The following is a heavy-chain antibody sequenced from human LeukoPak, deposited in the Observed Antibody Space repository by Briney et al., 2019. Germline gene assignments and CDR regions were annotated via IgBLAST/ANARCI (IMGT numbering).Heavy chain of an antibody. CDR1: GFTFSSYW. CDR2: ISSSSSYI. CDR3: ARDDGDAFDI. V-gene: IGHV3-21*01. J-gene: IGHJ3*02. D-gene: IGHD5-24*01. Sequence: GGSLRLSCAASGFTFSSYWMSWVRQAPGKGLGWVSSISSSSSYIYYADSVKGRFTISRDNAKNSLYLQMNSLRAEDTAVYYCARDDGDAFDIWGQGTMVTVSS.